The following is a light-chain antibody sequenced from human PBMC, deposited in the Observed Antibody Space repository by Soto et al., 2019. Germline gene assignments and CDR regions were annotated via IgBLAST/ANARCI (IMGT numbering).Light chain of an antibody. V-gene: IGKV3-20*01. Sequence: EIVLTQSPGTLSFSPGERATLSCSAIQSVSSSYLVWHQQKPGQAPRLLIYGASNRATGIPARFSGSGSGTEFTLSISSLQSEDFAVYYCQQYGSSPQITFGQGTRLEIK. CDR3: QQYGSSPQIT. CDR1: QSVSSSY. CDR2: GAS. J-gene: IGKJ5*01.